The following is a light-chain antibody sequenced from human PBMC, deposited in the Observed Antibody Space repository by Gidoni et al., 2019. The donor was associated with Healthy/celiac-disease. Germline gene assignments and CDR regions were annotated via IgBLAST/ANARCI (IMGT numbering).Light chain of an antibody. J-gene: IGLJ3*02. CDR1: SSDVGGYNY. CDR2: EVS. V-gene: IGLV2-14*01. CDR3: SSYTSSSPWV. Sequence: QSALTQPASVSASPGQSITISCTGTSSDVGGYNYVSWYQQHPGKAPNLMIYEVSTRPSGVSSRFSGSKSGNTASLTISGLQAEDEADYYCSSYTSSSPWVFGGGTKLTVL.